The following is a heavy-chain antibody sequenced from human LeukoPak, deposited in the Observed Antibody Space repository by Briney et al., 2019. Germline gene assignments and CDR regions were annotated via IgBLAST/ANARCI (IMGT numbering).Heavy chain of an antibody. Sequence: PGGPLRLSGAASGFTFSSYAMSWVRQAPGKGLEWVSAISGSGGSTYYADPVKGRFTISRDNSKNTLYLQMNSLRAEDTAVYYCATGTGGFGPWGQGTLVTVSS. CDR3: ATGTGGFGP. D-gene: IGHD1-26*01. V-gene: IGHV3-23*01. CDR1: GFTFSSYA. J-gene: IGHJ5*02. CDR2: ISGSGGST.